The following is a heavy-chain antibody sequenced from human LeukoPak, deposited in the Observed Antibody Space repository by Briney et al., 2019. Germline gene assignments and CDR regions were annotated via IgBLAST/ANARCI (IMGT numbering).Heavy chain of an antibody. D-gene: IGHD5-12*01. CDR1: GLTVSSNY. J-gene: IGHJ4*02. Sequence: TGGSLRLSCAAFGLTVSSNYMSWVRQAPGKGLEWVSVIYSGGSTYYADSVKGRFTISRDNSKNTLYLQMNSLRAEDTAVYYCARHYSGYDSPTDYWGQGTLVTVSS. CDR3: ARHYSGYDSPTDY. V-gene: IGHV3-66*04. CDR2: IYSGGST.